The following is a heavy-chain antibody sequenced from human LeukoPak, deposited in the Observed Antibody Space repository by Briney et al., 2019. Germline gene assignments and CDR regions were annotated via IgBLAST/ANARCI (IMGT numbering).Heavy chain of an antibody. Sequence: GGSLRLSCADSGFTLSSYAMSWVRQAPGKGLEWVSAISGSGGSTYYADSVKGRFTISRDNSKNTLYLQMNSLRAEDTAVYYCAKDVTMIVVVNDAFDIWGQGTMVTVSS. D-gene: IGHD3-22*01. V-gene: IGHV3-23*01. CDR3: AKDVTMIVVVNDAFDI. CDR1: GFTLSSYA. CDR2: ISGSGGST. J-gene: IGHJ3*02.